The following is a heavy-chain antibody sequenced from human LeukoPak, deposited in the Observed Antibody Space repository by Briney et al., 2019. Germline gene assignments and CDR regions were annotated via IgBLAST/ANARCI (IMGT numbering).Heavy chain of an antibody. D-gene: IGHD3-3*01. V-gene: IGHV3-7*01. CDR1: GFTFSNYW. Sequence: GGSLRLSCAASGFTFSNYWMTWVRQAPGKGLEWVGNIKQDGSEKYYVDSVKGRFTISRDNAKNSLYLQMNSLRAEDTAVYYCARDFRLLDDYWGQGTLVTVSS. J-gene: IGHJ4*02. CDR2: IKQDGSEK. CDR3: ARDFRLLDDY.